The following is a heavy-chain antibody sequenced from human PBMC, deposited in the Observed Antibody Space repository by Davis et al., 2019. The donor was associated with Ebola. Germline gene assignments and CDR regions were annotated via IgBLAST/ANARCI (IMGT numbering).Heavy chain of an antibody. CDR2: IYYSGST. J-gene: IGHJ4*02. V-gene: IGHV4-61*08. CDR3: ARLTGGANFDY. Sequence: MPSETLSLTCTVSGGSISSGGYYWSWIRQHPGKGLEWIGYIYYSGSTNYNPSLKSRVTISVDTSKNQFSLKLSSVTAADTAVYYCARLTGGANFDYWGQGTLVTVSS. CDR1: GGSISSGGYY. D-gene: IGHD7-27*01.